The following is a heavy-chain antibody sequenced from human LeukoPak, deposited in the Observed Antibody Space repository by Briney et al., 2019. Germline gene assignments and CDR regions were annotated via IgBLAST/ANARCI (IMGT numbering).Heavy chain of an antibody. Sequence: GGSLRLSCSASGFSFRNYDMHWVRQPTGKGLEWVSAVGTGGDTYYAGSVKGRFTVVRENAKNTLYLQMNSLRAGDTAMYYCARRSAAAGIYAFDIWGQGTMVTVSS. V-gene: IGHV3-13*01. CDR3: ARRSAAAGIYAFDI. D-gene: IGHD6-13*01. CDR1: GFSFRNYD. J-gene: IGHJ3*02. CDR2: VGTGGDT.